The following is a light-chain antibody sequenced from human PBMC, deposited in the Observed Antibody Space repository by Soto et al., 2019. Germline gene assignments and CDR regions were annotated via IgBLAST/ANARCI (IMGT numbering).Light chain of an antibody. CDR2: GAS. CDR3: PQSGFPPSP. Sequence: TKSRGSLYRYQKARAPLSCRASQSVSRNFLVWYQQKPGQAPRLLIYGASSRATGIPDRFSGSGSGTDFTLSISILEPEDFAVYYCPQSGFPPSPFGQ. CDR1: QSVSRNF. V-gene: IGKV3-20*01. J-gene: IGKJ5*01.